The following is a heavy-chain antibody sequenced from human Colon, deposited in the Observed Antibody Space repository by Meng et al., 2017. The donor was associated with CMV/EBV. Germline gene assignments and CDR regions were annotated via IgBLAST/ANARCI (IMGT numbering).Heavy chain of an antibody. D-gene: IGHD2-15*01. CDR2: IKQDGSEK. J-gene: IGHJ6*02. CDR3: ARDYIVVSYGMDV. CDR1: GVTFSRYW. Sequence: GESLKISCAASGVTFSRYWMTWVRQAPGKGLEWVANIKQDGSEKYYVDSVKGRFTISRDNAKNSLYLQMNSLRAEDTALYYCARDYIVVSYGMDVWGQGTTVTVSS. V-gene: IGHV3-7*03.